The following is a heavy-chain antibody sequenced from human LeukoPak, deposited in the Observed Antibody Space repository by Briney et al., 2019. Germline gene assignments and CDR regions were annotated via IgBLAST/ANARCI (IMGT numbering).Heavy chain of an antibody. CDR2: ISGSSSII. CDR3: ASPPTTVVTPGDY. V-gene: IGHV3-48*04. D-gene: IGHD4-23*01. J-gene: IGHJ4*02. Sequence: GGSLRLSCAASGFPFSGYSMNWVRQAPGKGLEWVSYISGSSSIIYYADSVKGRFTISRDNAKNSLYLQMNSLRAEDTAVYYCASPPTTVVTPGDYWGQGTLVTVSS. CDR1: GFPFSGYS.